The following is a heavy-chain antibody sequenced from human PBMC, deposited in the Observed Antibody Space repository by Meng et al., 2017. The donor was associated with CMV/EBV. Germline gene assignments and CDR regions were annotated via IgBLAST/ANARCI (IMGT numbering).Heavy chain of an antibody. D-gene: IGHD3-10*01. CDR2: IYYSGST. Sequence: SETLSLTCTVSGGSVSSGSYYWSWIRQPPGKGLEWIGYIYYSGSTNYNPSLKSRVTISVDTSKNQFSLKLSSVTAADTAVYDCARVRFALWFGDRLPYGMDVWGQGTTVTVSS. V-gene: IGHV4-61*01. CDR1: GGSVSSGSYY. CDR3: ARVRFALWFGDRLPYGMDV. J-gene: IGHJ6*02.